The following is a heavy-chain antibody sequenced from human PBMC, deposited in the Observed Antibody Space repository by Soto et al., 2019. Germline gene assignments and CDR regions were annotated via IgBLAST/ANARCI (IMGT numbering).Heavy chain of an antibody. J-gene: IGHJ4*02. CDR3: ARDMARRTYSSSSHFDY. CDR1: GFTFSSYA. CDR2: ISYDGSNE. V-gene: IGHV3-30-3*01. Sequence: PGWYLRLSCAASGFTFSSYAMHWFRQAPFNVLEWVAVISYDGSNEYYADSVKGRFTISRDNSKNTLYLQMNSLRAEDTAVYYCARDMARRTYSSSSHFDYWGQGTLVTVSS. D-gene: IGHD6-6*01.